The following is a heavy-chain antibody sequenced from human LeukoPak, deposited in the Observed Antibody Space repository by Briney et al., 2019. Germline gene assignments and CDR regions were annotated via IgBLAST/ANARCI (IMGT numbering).Heavy chain of an antibody. CDR3: ARDPGGTTGTYYFDS. J-gene: IGHJ4*02. D-gene: IGHD1-1*01. CDR1: GASVSSGSYY. V-gene: IGHV4-61*01. CDR2: IFYSGST. Sequence: SETLSLTCTVSGASVSSGSYYWTWIRQPPGKGLEWIGYIFYSGSTNYNPSLESRVTIPFDTSRNQFSLKLTSVTAADTAVYYCARDPGGTTGTYYFDSWGQGALVTASS.